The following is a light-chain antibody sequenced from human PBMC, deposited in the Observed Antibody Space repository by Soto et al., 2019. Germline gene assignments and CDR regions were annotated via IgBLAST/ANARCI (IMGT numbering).Light chain of an antibody. Sequence: DIQITQSPSSLSAPVGDRVTITCRASQNIKKYLNWYPQKPGKAPKLLIYTASSLQVAFSSRFSGSGAGTDFTLTISSLQPEDIETDYCQQSLSSTLTFGGGTKVDIK. V-gene: IGKV1-39*01. CDR1: QNIKKY. CDR2: TAS. CDR3: QQSLSSTLT. J-gene: IGKJ4*01.